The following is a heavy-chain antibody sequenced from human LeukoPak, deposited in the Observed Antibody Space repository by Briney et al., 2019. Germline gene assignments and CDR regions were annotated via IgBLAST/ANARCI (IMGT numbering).Heavy chain of an antibody. CDR2: ISYSGNT. CDR3: ARDSYYYGLDV. CDR1: GGSISNYY. Sequence: SESLSLTCTVSGGSISNYYWSWIRQPPGKGLEWIGYISYSGNTNYNPSLKSRVTIFLDTSKNQFSLKLSSLTAADTAVYYCARDSYYYGLDVWGQGTTVTVSS. D-gene: IGHD2-21*01. J-gene: IGHJ6*02. V-gene: IGHV4-59*08.